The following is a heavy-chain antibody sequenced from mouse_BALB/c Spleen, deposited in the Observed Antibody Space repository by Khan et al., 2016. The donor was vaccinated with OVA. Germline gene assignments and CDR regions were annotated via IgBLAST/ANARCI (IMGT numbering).Heavy chain of an antibody. CDR2: IYTGYFHT. CDR1: GYTFTSYY. Sequence: QVQLKQSGPELVKPGASVRISCMASGYTFTSYYIHWVKQRPGQGLEWIGWIYTGYFHTAYNEKFKGQATLTADKSSSTAYMQLSSLTSEDSAVYFCASSDSWTVFDYWGQGTTLTVSS. V-gene: IGHV1S56*01. CDR3: ASSDSWTVFDY. J-gene: IGHJ2*01. D-gene: IGHD1-1*01.